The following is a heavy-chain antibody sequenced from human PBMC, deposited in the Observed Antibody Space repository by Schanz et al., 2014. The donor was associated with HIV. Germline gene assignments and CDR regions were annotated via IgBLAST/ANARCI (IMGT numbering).Heavy chain of an antibody. CDR3: AKEAVTTFSDY. D-gene: IGHD4-4*01. CDR2: MWYDESHK. CDR1: GFNFRTYG. Sequence: QVQLVESGGGVVQPGRSLRLSCAASGFNFRTYGMHWVRQAPGKGLEWVAAMWYDESHKGYADSVKGRFTISRDNSKNTLYLEMNSLRPEDTAVYYCAKEAVTTFSDYWGQGTLVTVSS. J-gene: IGHJ4*02. V-gene: IGHV3-33*06.